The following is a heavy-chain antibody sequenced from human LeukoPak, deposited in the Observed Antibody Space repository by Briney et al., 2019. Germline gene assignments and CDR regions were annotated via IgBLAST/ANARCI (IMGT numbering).Heavy chain of an antibody. CDR2: IYPGDSDT. D-gene: IGHD2-2*01. V-gene: IGHV5-51*01. Sequence: GESLKISCKGSGYRFTSYWIGWVRQMPGKGLEWMGIIYPGDSDTRYSPSFQGQVTISADKSISTAYLQWNSLKASDTAMYYCARVWTSSTCWFDPWGQGTLVTVSS. CDR1: GYRFTSYW. J-gene: IGHJ5*02. CDR3: ARVWTSSTCWFDP.